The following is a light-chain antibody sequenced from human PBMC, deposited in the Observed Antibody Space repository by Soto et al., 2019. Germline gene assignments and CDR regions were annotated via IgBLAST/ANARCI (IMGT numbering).Light chain of an antibody. CDR3: QQRSNWPIT. V-gene: IGKV3-11*01. CDR1: QRVSSY. CDR2: DAS. Sequence: EIVLTQSPATLSLSPGERATLSCRASQRVSSYLDWYQQKPGQAPRLLIYDASNRATGIPARFSGSGSGTDFTLTISSLEPEDFAVYYCQQRSNWPITFGQGTRLEIK. J-gene: IGKJ5*01.